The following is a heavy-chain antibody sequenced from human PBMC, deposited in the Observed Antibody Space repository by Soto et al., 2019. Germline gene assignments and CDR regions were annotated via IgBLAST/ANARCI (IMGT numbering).Heavy chain of an antibody. CDR2: LSYDGNHD. Sequence: HPGGSLRLSCTASGFSFNKFGMHWVRQTPGKGLEWVASLSYDGNHDFYADSVTGRLIISRDNSKNTLYLQVNTLTVDDTAVYYCVKERADFVTVPHATSGMDVWGPGTTVTVSS. CDR3: VKERADFVTVPHATSGMDV. D-gene: IGHD2-15*01. J-gene: IGHJ6*02. CDR1: GFSFNKFG. V-gene: IGHV3-30*18.